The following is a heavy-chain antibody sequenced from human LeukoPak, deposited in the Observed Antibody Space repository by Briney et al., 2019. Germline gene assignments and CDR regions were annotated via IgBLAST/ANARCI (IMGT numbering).Heavy chain of an antibody. CDR3: ARDLDSSSRGYFDY. D-gene: IGHD6-13*01. CDR2: INPNSGGT. Sequence: GASVKVSCKASGYTFTGYYMHWVRQAPGQGLEWMGWINPNSGGTNYAQKFQGWVTMTRDMSISTAYMELSRLRSDDTAVYYCARDLDSSSRGYFDYWGQGTLVTVSS. J-gene: IGHJ4*02. CDR1: GYTFTGYY. V-gene: IGHV1-2*04.